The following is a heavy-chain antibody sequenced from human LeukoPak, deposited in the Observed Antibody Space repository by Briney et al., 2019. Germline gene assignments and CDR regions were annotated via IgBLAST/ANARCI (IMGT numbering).Heavy chain of an antibody. CDR3: AKDIGGDTAMVAVGY. Sequence: PGGSLRLSCAASGFTFSSYGMHWVRQAPGKGLEWVAFIRYDGSNKYYADSVKGRFTISRDNSKNTLYLQMNSLRAEDTAVYYCAKDIGGDTAMVAVGYWGQGTLVTVSS. D-gene: IGHD5-18*01. V-gene: IGHV3-30*02. CDR2: IRYDGSNK. J-gene: IGHJ4*02. CDR1: GFTFSSYG.